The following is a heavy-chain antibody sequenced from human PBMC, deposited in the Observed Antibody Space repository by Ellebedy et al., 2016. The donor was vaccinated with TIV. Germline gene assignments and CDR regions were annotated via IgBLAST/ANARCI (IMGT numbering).Heavy chain of an antibody. J-gene: IGHJ4*02. V-gene: IGHV1-18*01. CDR3: ARTYGGSGSYYSY. Sequence: AASVKVSCKTAGYTFTNFGISWVRQAPGQGLEWMGWISGYNDDTNYAQQLQGRVTMTTDTSTRTAYMALGRLRSDDTAVDYGARTYGGSGSYYSYWGQGTLVTVSS. CDR2: ISGYNDDT. D-gene: IGHD3-10*01. CDR1: GYTFTNFG.